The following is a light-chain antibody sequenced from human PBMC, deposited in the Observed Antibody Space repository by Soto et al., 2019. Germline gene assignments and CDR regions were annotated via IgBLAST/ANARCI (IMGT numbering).Light chain of an antibody. CDR1: QSVSSN. CDR2: GAS. Sequence: EIVMTQSPAPLSVSPGERATLSCRASQSVSSNLAWYQQKPGQAPRLLNYGASTRAAGIPARFSGSGSGTEFALTISSLQSEDFAVYYCQQYNNWPRTFGQGTKVESK. J-gene: IGKJ1*01. CDR3: QQYNNWPRT. V-gene: IGKV3-15*01.